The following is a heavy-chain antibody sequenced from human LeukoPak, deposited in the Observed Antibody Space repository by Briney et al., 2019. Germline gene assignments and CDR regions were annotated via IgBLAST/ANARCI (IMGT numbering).Heavy chain of an antibody. CDR2: IWYDGSNK. Sequence: GVSLRLSCAASGFTFSNYAMHWVRQAPGKGLEWVADIWYDGSNKYYADSVKGRFTISRDNSKNTLYLQMNSLRAEDTAVYYCARDRAAAMDYWGQGTLVTVSS. D-gene: IGHD6-13*01. CDR1: GFTFSNYA. V-gene: IGHV3-33*01. CDR3: ARDRAAAMDY. J-gene: IGHJ4*02.